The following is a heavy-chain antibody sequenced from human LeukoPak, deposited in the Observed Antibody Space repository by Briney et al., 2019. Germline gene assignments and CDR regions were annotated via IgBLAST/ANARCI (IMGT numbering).Heavy chain of an antibody. CDR3: ARYSLANLASRLFDP. CDR2: IHHSGRT. CDR1: NYSIRSDYY. D-gene: IGHD2-21*01. Sequence: WETLSLTCIVSNYSIRSDYYRGWIRPPPGKGLDWIGSIHHSGRTYYNPSLKSRVTISLDKSKNHFSLKLNPLTAQDPALYYCARYSLANLASRLFDPWGGGTRVTVSS. J-gene: IGHJ5*02. V-gene: IGHV4-38-2*02.